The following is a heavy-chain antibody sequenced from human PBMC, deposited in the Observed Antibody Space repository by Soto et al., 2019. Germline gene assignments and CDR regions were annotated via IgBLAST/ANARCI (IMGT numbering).Heavy chain of an antibody. CDR3: ARDYYDSSGYYYRRPAPDY. Sequence: ASVKVSCKASGYTFTSYGISWVRQAPGQGLEWMGWISAYNGNTNYAQKLQGRVTMTTDTSTSTAYMELRSLRSDDTAVYYCARDYYDSSGYYYRRPAPDYWAQGTPVTVSS. V-gene: IGHV1-18*01. CDR1: GYTFTSYG. J-gene: IGHJ4*02. CDR2: ISAYNGNT. D-gene: IGHD3-22*01.